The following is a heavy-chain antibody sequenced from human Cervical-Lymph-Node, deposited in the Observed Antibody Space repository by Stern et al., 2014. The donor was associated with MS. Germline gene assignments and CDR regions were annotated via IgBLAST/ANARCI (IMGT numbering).Heavy chain of an antibody. D-gene: IGHD5-12*01. Sequence: QVQLVESGGGVVQPGRSLRLSCAASGFTFSSYAMHWVRQAPGQGPEYVAVIWFDGTNKYYADSVKGRFTISRDNTKNTLYLHMNSLRAEDTTVYYCAASSLHSGYDLPDAFDIWGQGTMVTVSS. CDR2: IWFDGTNK. CDR1: GFTFSSYA. CDR3: AASSLHSGYDLPDAFDI. J-gene: IGHJ3*02. V-gene: IGHV3-33*01.